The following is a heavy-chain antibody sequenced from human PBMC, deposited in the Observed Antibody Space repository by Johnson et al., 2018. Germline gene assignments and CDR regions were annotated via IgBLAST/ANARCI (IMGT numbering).Heavy chain of an antibody. D-gene: IGHD6-13*01. V-gene: IGHV3-30*03. CDR2: ISYDGSNK. CDR3: ASQQLVYYYYMDV. J-gene: IGHJ6*03. Sequence: QVQLVQSGGGVVQPGRSLRLSCAASGFTFSSYGMHWVRQAPGKGLEWVAVISYDGSNKYYADSVKGRFTISRDNSKNTLYLQMNSRRAEDTAVYYCASQQLVYYYYMDVWGKGTTVTVSS. CDR1: GFTFSSYG.